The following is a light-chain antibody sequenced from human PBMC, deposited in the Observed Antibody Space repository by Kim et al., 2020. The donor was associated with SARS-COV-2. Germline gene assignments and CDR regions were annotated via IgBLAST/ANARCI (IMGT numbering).Light chain of an antibody. V-gene: IGLV3-25*03. Sequence: ELTQPPSVSVSPGQTARITCSGDALPKQYAYWYQQKPGQAPVVVIYKDIERPSGIPERFSGSSSGTTVTLTISGVQAEDEADYYCQSADSSGTYVVFG. J-gene: IGLJ2*01. CDR3: QSADSSGTYVV. CDR2: KDI. CDR1: ALPKQY.